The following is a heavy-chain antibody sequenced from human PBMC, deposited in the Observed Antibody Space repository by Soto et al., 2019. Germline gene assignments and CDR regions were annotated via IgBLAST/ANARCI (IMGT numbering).Heavy chain of an antibody. CDR3: ARESGDWPLNWFDP. CDR1: GFNFSNHW. Sequence: QSGGSLRLSCAASGFNFSNHWMHWVRQRPAEGLVWVSRITSDGKSKAYAESVKGRFAISRDNVKNTLYLQVNGLTAEDTAVYYCARESGDWPLNWFDPWGQGTLVTVSS. CDR2: ITSDGKSK. J-gene: IGHJ5*02. D-gene: IGHD2-21*02. V-gene: IGHV3-74*01.